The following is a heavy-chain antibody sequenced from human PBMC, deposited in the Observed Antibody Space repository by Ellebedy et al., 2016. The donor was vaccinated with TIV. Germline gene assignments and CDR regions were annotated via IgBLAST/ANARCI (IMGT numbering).Heavy chain of an antibody. CDR2: INHSGST. CDR1: GGSFSGYY. V-gene: IGHV4-34*01. Sequence: SETLSLTXAVYGGSFSGYYWSWIRQPPGKGLEWIGEINHSGSTNYNPSLKSRVTISVDTSKNQFSLKLSSVTAADTAVYYCARASDGDQDFPRYFDLWGRGTLVTVSS. CDR3: ARASDGDQDFPRYFDL. D-gene: IGHD4-17*01. J-gene: IGHJ2*01.